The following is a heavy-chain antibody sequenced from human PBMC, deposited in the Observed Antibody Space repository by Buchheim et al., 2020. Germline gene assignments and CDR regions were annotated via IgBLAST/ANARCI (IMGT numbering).Heavy chain of an antibody. V-gene: IGHV3-30*18. Sequence: QVQLVESGGGVVQPGRSLRLSCAASGFTFSSYGMHWVRQAPGKGLEWVAVISYDGSNKYYADSVKGRFTISRDNSKNTLYLQMNSLRAEDTAVYYCAKDREYSSSWTEPGGIDYWGQGTL. J-gene: IGHJ4*02. CDR3: AKDREYSSSWTEPGGIDY. CDR2: ISYDGSNK. D-gene: IGHD6-13*01. CDR1: GFTFSSYG.